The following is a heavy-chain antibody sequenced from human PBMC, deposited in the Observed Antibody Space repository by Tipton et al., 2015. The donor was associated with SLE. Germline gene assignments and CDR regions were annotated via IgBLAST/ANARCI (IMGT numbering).Heavy chain of an antibody. J-gene: IGHJ5*02. Sequence: TLSLTCTVSGGSVSSGGYYWSWIRQHPGKGLEWIGYIYNTVNTYYNPSLTSRVTISDDTSKNQFSLTLSPVTAADTAIYYCARDRAICTRTTCYGDNWFDPWGQGTLVTVSS. CDR1: GGSVSSGGYY. D-gene: IGHD2-2*01. V-gene: IGHV4-31*03. CDR2: IYNTVNT. CDR3: ARDRAICTRTTCYGDNWFDP.